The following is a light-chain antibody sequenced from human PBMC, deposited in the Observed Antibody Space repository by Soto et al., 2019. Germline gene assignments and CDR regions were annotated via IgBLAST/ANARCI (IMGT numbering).Light chain of an antibody. CDR1: SSDVGSYNY. J-gene: IGLJ1*01. CDR3: CSSAGSYSYV. Sequence: QSALTQPRSVSGSPGQSVTLSCTGTSSDVGSYNYVSWYQHHPGKAPKLMIYDVTKRPSGVPDRFSGSKSGNTASLTISGLQAEDEADYYCCSSAGSYSYVLGTGTKLTVL. V-gene: IGLV2-11*01. CDR2: DVT.